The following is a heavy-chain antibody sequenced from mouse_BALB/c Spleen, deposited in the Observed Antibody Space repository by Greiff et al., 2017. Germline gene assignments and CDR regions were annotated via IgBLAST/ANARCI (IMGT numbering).Heavy chain of an antibody. CDR3: ARHGDDVRRAWYFDV. Sequence: EVQRVESGGGLVQPGESLKLSCESNEYEFPSHDMSWVRKTPEKRLELVAAINSDGGSTYYPDTMERRFIISRDNTKKTLYLQMSSLRSEDTALYDCARHGDDVRRAWYFDVWGAGTTVTVSS. CDR1: EYEFPSHD. J-gene: IGHJ1*01. V-gene: IGHV5-2*01. CDR2: INSDGGST. D-gene: IGHD2-13*01.